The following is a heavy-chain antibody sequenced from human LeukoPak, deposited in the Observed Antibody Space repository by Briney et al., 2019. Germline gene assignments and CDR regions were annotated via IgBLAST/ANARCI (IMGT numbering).Heavy chain of an antibody. D-gene: IGHD6-13*01. CDR2: INPNSGGT. J-gene: IGHJ3*02. Sequence: ATVKVSCKASGYTFTCYYMHWVRQAPGQGLEWMGWINPNSGGTNYAQKFQGRVTMTRDTSISTAYMELSRLRSDDTAVYYCARARSSWPRFGIWGQGTMVTVSS. CDR1: GYTFTCYY. CDR3: ARARSSWPRFGI. V-gene: IGHV1-2*02.